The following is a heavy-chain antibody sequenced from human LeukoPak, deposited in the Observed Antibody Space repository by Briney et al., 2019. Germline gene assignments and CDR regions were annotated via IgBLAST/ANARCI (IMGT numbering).Heavy chain of an antibody. Sequence: LGGSLRLSCAASGFTFSSYWMHWVRQAPGKGLVWVSRINSDGSSTSYADSVKGRFTISRDNAKNTLYLQMNSLRAEDTLYLQMNSLRAEDTAVYYCASTVLPFFDYWGQGTLVTVSS. CDR1: GFTFSSYW. CDR3: NSLRAEDTAVYYCASTVLPFFDY. V-gene: IGHV3-74*01. D-gene: IGHD3-10*01. CDR2: INSDGSST. J-gene: IGHJ4*02.